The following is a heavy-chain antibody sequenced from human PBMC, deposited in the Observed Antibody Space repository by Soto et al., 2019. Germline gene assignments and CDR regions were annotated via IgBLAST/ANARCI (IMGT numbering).Heavy chain of an antibody. CDR1: GYTFTGYY. CDR2: INPNSGGT. CDR3: ARDNSCISTSCYGAGYYYGMDV. Sequence: ASVKVSCKASGYTFTGYYMHWVRQAPGQGLEWMGWINPNSGGTNYAQKFQGWVTMTRDTSISTAYMELSRLRSDNTAVYYYARDNSCISTSCYGAGYYYGMDVWGQGTTVTVSS. V-gene: IGHV1-2*04. J-gene: IGHJ6*02. D-gene: IGHD2-2*01.